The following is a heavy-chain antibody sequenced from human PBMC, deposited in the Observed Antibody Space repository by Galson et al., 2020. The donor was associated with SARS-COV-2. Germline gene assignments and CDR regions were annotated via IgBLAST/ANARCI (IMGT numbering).Heavy chain of an antibody. CDR3: ARVGDSSGSNWFDP. Sequence: ASVKVSCKASGYSFSSYGMNWVRQAPGQGLEWMGWINTTTGNPTYAQGFTGRFVFSLDTSVSTAYLQISSLTAEDTAVYYCARVGDSSGSNWFDPWGQGTLVTVSS. D-gene: IGHD3-22*01. CDR2: INTTTGNP. J-gene: IGHJ5*02. V-gene: IGHV7-4-1*02. CDR1: GYSFSSYG.